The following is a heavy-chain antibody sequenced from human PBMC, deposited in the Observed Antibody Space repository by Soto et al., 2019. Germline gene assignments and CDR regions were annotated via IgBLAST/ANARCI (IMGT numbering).Heavy chain of an antibody. D-gene: IGHD4-17*01. CDR3: ARESPRLYGDWGIFDY. Sequence: SETLSLTCAVSSGSISSSNWWSWVRQPPGKGLEWIGEIYHSGSTNYNPSLKSRVTISVDKSKNQFSLKLSSVTAADTAVYYCARESPRLYGDWGIFDYWGQGTLVTVSS. J-gene: IGHJ4*02. CDR1: SGSISSSNW. CDR2: IYHSGST. V-gene: IGHV4-4*02.